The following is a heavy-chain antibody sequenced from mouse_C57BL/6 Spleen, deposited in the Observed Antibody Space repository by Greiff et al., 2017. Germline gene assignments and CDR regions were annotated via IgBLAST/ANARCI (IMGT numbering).Heavy chain of an antibody. CDR3: ARSLSCYGSSYEFAY. J-gene: IGHJ3*01. D-gene: IGHD1-1*01. CDR1: GYTFTGYW. Sequence: QVQLQQPGTELVKPGASVKLSCKASGYTFTGYWMHWVKQRPGQGLEWIGNINPSNGGTNYNEKFQSKATLTVDKSSSTAYLQLSSLTSEDSAVYYCARSLSCYGSSYEFAYWGQGTLVTVSA. V-gene: IGHV1-53*01. CDR2: INPSNGGT.